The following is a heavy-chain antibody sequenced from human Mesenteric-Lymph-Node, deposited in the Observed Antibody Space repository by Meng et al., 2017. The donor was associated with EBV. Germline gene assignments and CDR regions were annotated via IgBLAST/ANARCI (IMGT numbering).Heavy chain of an antibody. D-gene: IGHD1/OR15-1a*01. J-gene: IGHJ5*02. V-gene: IGHV3-23*04. CDR1: GFTFSTST. CDR2: IAGSGGAT. Sequence: EVQLGGCGGGLVPRGGPAGLSFAASGFTFSTSTRSWVRQAPGKGLEWVSSIAGSGGATYYADSVNGRFTMSRDNSKSTLYLQMNSLRAEDTAVYYCARLTRAWGQGTLVTVSS. CDR3: ARLTRA.